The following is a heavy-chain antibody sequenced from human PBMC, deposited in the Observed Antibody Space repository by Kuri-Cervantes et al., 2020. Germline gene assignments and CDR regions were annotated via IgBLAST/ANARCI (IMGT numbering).Heavy chain of an antibody. CDR3: AKEADGGYVLAH. V-gene: IGHV1-46*01. CDR1: GYTFTSDY. D-gene: IGHD5-12*01. J-gene: IGHJ4*02. Sequence: ASVKVSCKASGYTFTSDYMHWVRQAPGQGPEWMGIIDPSSGSTSYAQKFQGRVTITADKSTSTAYMELSSLRAEDTAVYYCAKEADGGYVLAHWGQGTLVTVSS. CDR2: IDPSSGST.